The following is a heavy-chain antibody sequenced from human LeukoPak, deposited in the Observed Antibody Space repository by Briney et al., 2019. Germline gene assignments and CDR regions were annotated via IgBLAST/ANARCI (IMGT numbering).Heavy chain of an antibody. V-gene: IGHV4-34*01. D-gene: IGHD3-10*01. CDR3: ARGTLVRGVIIVSYDYYYGMDV. J-gene: IGHJ6*02. CDR1: GFTFSSYW. Sequence: GSLRLSCAASGFTFSSYWMSWVRQAPGKGLEWIGEINHSGSTNYNPSLKSRVTISVDTSKNQFSLKLSSVTAADTAVYYCARGTLVRGVIIVSYDYYYGMDVWGQGTTVTVSS. CDR2: INHSGST.